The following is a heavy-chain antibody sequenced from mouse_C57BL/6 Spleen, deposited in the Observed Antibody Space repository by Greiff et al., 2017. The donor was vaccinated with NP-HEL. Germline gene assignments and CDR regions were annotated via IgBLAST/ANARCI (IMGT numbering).Heavy chain of an antibody. CDR1: GFTFSDYG. CDR3: ARDPYYDGSSSWYFDV. J-gene: IGHJ1*03. Sequence: EVKLVESGGGLVKPGGSLKLSCAASGFTFSDYGMHWVRQAPEKGLEWVAYISSGSSTIYYADTVKGRFTISRDNAKNTLFLQMTSLRSEDTAMYYCARDPYYDGSSSWYFDVWGTGTTVTVSS. V-gene: IGHV5-17*01. D-gene: IGHD1-1*01. CDR2: ISSGSSTI.